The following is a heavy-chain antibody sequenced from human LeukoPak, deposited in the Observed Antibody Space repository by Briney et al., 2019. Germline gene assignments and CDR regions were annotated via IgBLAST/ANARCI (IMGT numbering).Heavy chain of an antibody. CDR2: IYTSANT. CDR3: ARDRIWNDAGHDPFDI. CDR1: GASISSYY. D-gene: IGHD1-1*01. J-gene: IGHJ3*02. Sequence: PSETLSLTCNVSGASISSYYWSWIRQRAGKALVWSGRIYTSANTNYNPSFKSRATISIDRSKNQFSLNLPSVTAADTAVYYCARDRIWNDAGHDPFDIWGQGTMVTVSS. V-gene: IGHV4-4*07.